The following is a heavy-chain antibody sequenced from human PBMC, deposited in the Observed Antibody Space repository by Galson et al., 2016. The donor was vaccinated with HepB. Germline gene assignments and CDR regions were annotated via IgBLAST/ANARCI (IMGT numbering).Heavy chain of an antibody. Sequence: QSGAEVKKPGESLRISCKGSGYSFTTYWIGWVRQMPGKGLAWMGIIYPDDSDTRYSPSFQGQVTMSVAKSINTAYLQWSSLKASDTAMYYCVRRGHADYWGQGTQVTVSS. J-gene: IGHJ4*02. CDR2: IYPDDSDT. V-gene: IGHV5-51*01. CDR1: GYSFTTYW. CDR3: VRRGHADY.